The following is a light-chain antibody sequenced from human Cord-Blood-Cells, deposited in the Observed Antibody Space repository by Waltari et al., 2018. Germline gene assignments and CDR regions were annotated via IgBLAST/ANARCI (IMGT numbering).Light chain of an antibody. Sequence: DIKMTQSPSSLSASVGDRVTFTCQASQDISNYLNWYQQKPGKAPKLLIYDASNLETGVPSRFSGSGSGTDFTFTISSLQPEDIATYYCQQYDNLPSYTFGQGTKLEIK. CDR1: QDISNY. J-gene: IGKJ2*01. V-gene: IGKV1-33*01. CDR3: QQYDNLPSYT. CDR2: DAS.